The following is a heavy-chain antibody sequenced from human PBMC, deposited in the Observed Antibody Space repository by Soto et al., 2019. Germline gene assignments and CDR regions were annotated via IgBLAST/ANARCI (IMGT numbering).Heavy chain of an antibody. Sequence: QITLNESGPTLVKPTQTLTLTCTFSGFSLSNVREGVAWIRQPPGKALEWLALIYWNDDERYRPSLKNRLTITKDPSKNQVVLTMTNTHPVDTGTYFCAHRIPGGFGDDFAYWGQGTLVTVSS. J-gene: IGHJ4*02. CDR1: GFSLSNVREG. D-gene: IGHD3-10*01. CDR3: AHRIPGGFGDDFAY. CDR2: IYWNDDE. V-gene: IGHV2-5*01.